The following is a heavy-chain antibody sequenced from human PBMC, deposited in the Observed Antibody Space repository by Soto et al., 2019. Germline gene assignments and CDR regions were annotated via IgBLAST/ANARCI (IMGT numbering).Heavy chain of an antibody. V-gene: IGHV3-48*01. Sequence: EVQLVESGGGLVQPGGSLRLSCAASGFSLYNYAMDWVRQAPGQGLEWVSSISLSSANIHYADSVRGRFTVSRDNAKNSLFLQMNSMSAADTAVYCWVRDPSRGNAWARDVDLWGRGTLVTVSS. J-gene: IGHJ2*01. CDR1: GFSLYNYA. CDR2: ISLSSANI. CDR3: VRDPSRGNAWARDVDL. D-gene: IGHD1-1*01.